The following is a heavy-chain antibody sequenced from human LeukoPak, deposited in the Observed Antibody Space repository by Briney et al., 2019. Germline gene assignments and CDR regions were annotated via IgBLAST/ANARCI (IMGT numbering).Heavy chain of an antibody. D-gene: IGHD1-7*01. J-gene: IGHJ4*02. CDR1: GFTFTDHP. V-gene: IGHV3-21*01. CDR3: ARGNSGY. Sequence: GGSLRLSCVASGFTFTDHPMNWVRQAPGKGLEWVSSISSSSSYIYYADSVKGRFTISRDNAKNSLYLQMNSLRAEDTAVYYCARGNSGYWGQGTLVTVSS. CDR2: ISSSSSYI.